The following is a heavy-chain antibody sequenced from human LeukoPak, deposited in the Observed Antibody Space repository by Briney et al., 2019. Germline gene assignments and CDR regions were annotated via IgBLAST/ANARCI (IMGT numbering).Heavy chain of an antibody. CDR1: GGSISSYY. D-gene: IGHD6-6*01. CDR2: ISTSVIT. J-gene: IGHJ3*02. V-gene: IGHV4-4*07. Sequence: SETLSLTCTVSGGSISSYYWSWIRQPAGKGLEWIGRISTSVITNYNPSLKSRVTMSVDTSKNEFSLKLNSVTAADTAVYYCARVEQLVLDAFDIWGQGTMVTVSS. CDR3: ARVEQLVLDAFDI.